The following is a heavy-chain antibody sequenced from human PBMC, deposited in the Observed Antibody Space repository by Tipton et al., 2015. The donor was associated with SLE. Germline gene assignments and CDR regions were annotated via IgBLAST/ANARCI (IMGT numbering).Heavy chain of an antibody. CDR2: INPNSGGT. CDR1: GYTFTGYY. V-gene: IGHV1-2*06. CDR3: ASVVRGLIQGAFDI. D-gene: IGHD3-10*01. J-gene: IGHJ3*02. Sequence: QSGPEVKKPGASVKVSCKASGYTFTGYYLHWVRQAPGQGLEWMGRINPNSGGTNYAQKFQGRVTMTRDTSISTAYMELSRLRSDDTAVYYCASVVRGLIQGAFDIWGQGTMVTVSS.